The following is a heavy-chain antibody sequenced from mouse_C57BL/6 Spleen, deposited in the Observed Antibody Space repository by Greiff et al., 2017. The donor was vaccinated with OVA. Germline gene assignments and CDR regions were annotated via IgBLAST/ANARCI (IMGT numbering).Heavy chain of an antibody. V-gene: IGHV3-6*01. Sequence: ESGPGLVKPSQSLSLTCSVTGYSITSGYYWNWIRQFPGNKLEWMGYISYDGSNNYNPSLKNRISITRDTSKNQFFLKLNSVTTEDTATYYCAREGDGPFDYWGQGTTLTVSS. CDR3: AREGDGPFDY. CDR2: ISYDGSN. J-gene: IGHJ2*01. D-gene: IGHD2-3*01. CDR1: GYSITSGYY.